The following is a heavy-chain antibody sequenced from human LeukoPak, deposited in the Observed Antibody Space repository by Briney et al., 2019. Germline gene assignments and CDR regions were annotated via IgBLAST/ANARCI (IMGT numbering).Heavy chain of an antibody. CDR1: GYTFTSYG. CDR3: AREGGIVGALDY. J-gene: IGHJ4*02. CDR2: IKGYNGDT. Sequence: ASVKVSCKASGYTFTSYGITWVRQAPGQGLEWMGWIKGYNGDTNYAQKFQGRVTMTTDTSTTTAYMELRRLRSDDTAVYYCAREGGIVGALDYWGQGTLVTVSS. V-gene: IGHV1-18*01. D-gene: IGHD1-26*01.